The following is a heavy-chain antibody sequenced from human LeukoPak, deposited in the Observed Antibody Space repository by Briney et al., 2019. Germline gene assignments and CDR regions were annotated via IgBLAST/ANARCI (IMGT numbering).Heavy chain of an antibody. CDR3: ARGVGYSGYDFGPEPVDAFDI. V-gene: IGHV1-69*13. Sequence: ASVKVSCKASGGTFSSYAISWVRQAPGQGLEWMGGIIPIFDTANYAQKFQGRVTITADESTSTAYMELSSLRSEDRAVYYCARGVGYSGYDFGPEPVDAFDIWGQGTMVTVSS. J-gene: IGHJ3*02. CDR1: GGTFSSYA. CDR2: IIPIFDTA. D-gene: IGHD5-12*01.